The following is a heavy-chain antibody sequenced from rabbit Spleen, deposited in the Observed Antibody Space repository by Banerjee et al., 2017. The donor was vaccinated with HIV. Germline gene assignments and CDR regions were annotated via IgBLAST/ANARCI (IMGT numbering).Heavy chain of an antibody. CDR2: IDPVFGIT. J-gene: IGHJ4*01. D-gene: IGHD8-1*01. CDR1: GFTLSTYY. V-gene: IGHV1S7*01. CDR3: ARDGAGGSYFAL. Sequence: QHLKESGGGLVQPGGSLKLSCTASGFTLSTYYMNWVRQAPGKGLEWIGYIDPVFGITYYANWVNGRFSISRENAQNTMFLQMTSLTAADTATYFCARDGAGGSYFALWGQGTLVTVS.